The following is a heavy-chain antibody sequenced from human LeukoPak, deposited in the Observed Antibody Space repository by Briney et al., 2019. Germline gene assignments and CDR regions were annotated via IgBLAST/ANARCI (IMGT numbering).Heavy chain of an antibody. CDR2: ISSSSSYI. Sequence: GGSLRLSCAASGFTFTSYSMNWVRQAPGKGVEWVSSISSSSSYIYYADSLKGRFTISRDNAKNSLYLQMNSLRAEDTAVYYCARDKGGIGHYFDYWGQGTLVTVSS. V-gene: IGHV3-21*01. J-gene: IGHJ4*02. D-gene: IGHD3-16*01. CDR1: GFTFTSYS. CDR3: ARDKGGIGHYFDY.